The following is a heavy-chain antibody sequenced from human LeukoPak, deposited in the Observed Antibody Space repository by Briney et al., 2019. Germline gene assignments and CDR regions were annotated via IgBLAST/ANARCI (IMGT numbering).Heavy chain of an antibody. Sequence: PSQTLSLTCIVSGASFNTGDYYWNWIRQHPGKGLEWIGYIDYSGKTYYKPSLQSRVIISADTSQNQFTLKVSSVTAADTAVYYCVTGYGSGWFDAWGQGAVVTVSS. CDR3: VTGYGSGWFDA. V-gene: IGHV4-31*03. CDR1: GASFNTGDYY. D-gene: IGHD3-9*01. CDR2: IDYSGKT. J-gene: IGHJ5*02.